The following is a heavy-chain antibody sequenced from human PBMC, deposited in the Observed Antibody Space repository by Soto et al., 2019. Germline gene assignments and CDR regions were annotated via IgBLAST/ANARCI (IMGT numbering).Heavy chain of an antibody. CDR3: LGYCTNGVCSIDY. J-gene: IGHJ4*02. Sequence: AETLSLTCTVFGGSISSYYWSWIRQPPGKGLEWIGYIYYSGSTNYNPSLKSRVTISVDTSKNQFSLKLSSVTAADTAVYYCLGYCTNGVCSIDYWGQGTLVTVSS. V-gene: IGHV4-59*08. CDR1: GGSISSYY. D-gene: IGHD2-8*01. CDR2: IYYSGST.